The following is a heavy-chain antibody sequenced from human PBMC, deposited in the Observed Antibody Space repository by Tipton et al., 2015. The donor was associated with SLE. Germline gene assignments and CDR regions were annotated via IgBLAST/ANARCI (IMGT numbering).Heavy chain of an antibody. Sequence: LRLSCAVYGGSFSGYYWSWIRQPPGKGLEWIGEINHSGSTNYNPSLKSRVTISVDTSKNQFSLKLSSVTAADTAVYYCARAYCSSTSCSGPGYYYMDVWGKGPTVPVSS. J-gene: IGHJ6*03. CDR1: GGSFSGYY. D-gene: IGHD2-2*01. CDR3: ARAYCSSTSCSGPGYYYMDV. V-gene: IGHV4-34*01. CDR2: INHSGST.